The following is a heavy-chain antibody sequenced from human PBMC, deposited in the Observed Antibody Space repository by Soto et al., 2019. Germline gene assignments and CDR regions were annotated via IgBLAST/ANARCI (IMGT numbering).Heavy chain of an antibody. D-gene: IGHD3-10*01. CDR1: GGSISSYY. V-gene: IGHV4-59*01. J-gene: IGHJ6*04. CDR3: ARGDHGITMVRGILGV. Sequence: SEALSLTCTVSGGSISSYYWSWIRQPPGKGLEWIGYIYYSGSTNYNPSLKNRVTISVDTSKNQFSLKLSSVTAADTAVYYCARGDHGITMVRGILGVWGKGTTVTVSS. CDR2: IYYSGST.